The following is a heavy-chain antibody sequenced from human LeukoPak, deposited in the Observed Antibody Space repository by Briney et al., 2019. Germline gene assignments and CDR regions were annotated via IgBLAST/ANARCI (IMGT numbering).Heavy chain of an antibody. V-gene: IGHV4-61*02. J-gene: IGHJ5*02. CDR1: GGSISSGSYY. D-gene: IGHD3-10*01. CDR2: IYTSGST. CDR3: ARHHRVTMVRGVMGWFDP. Sequence: SETLSLTCTVSGGSISSGSYYWSWIRQPAGKGLEWIGRIYTSGSTNYNPSLKSRVTISVDTSKNQFSLKLSCVTAADTAIYYCARHHRVTMVRGVMGWFDPWGQGTLVTVSS.